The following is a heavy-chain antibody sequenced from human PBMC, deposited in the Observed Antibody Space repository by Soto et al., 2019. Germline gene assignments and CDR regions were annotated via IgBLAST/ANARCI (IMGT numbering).Heavy chain of an antibody. Sequence: SLTCTVSGGSIKSGGHYWNWVRQHPGKDLEWIGYVYYDGSTYYNPSLQTRINISADTSKNQFSLKLSSVTAADTAVYYCASFSHWANPFEYWGQGTLVTVSS. D-gene: IGHD7-27*01. CDR1: GGSIKSGGHY. CDR2: VYYDGST. CDR3: ASFSHWANPFEY. V-gene: IGHV4-31*03. J-gene: IGHJ4*02.